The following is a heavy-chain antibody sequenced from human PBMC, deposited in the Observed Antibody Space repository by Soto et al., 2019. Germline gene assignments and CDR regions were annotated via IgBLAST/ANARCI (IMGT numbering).Heavy chain of an antibody. Sequence: QVQLVQSGAEVKKPGASVKVSCKASGYTFTSYGISWVRQAPGQGLEWMGWISAYNGNTNYAQKLQGRVTMTTDTSTSTAYLELRSLRSDDTAVYYCARDRSGYGDYVYWFDYWGQGTLVTVSS. CDR3: ARDRSGYGDYVYWFDY. CDR1: GYTFTSYG. V-gene: IGHV1-18*01. J-gene: IGHJ4*02. CDR2: ISAYNGNT. D-gene: IGHD4-17*01.